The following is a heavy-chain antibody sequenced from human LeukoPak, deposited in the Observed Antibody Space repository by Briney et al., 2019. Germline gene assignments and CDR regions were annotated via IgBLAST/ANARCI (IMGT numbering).Heavy chain of an antibody. V-gene: IGHV6-1*01. CDR1: GDSVSTNSAA. J-gene: IGHJ4*02. CDR2: TYYRSKWHN. Sequence: SQTLSLTCALSGDSVSTNSAAWTWIRQSPSRGLEWLGRTYYRSKWHNDYAVSVKSRITINPDTSKNHFSLQLTSVTPEDTAVYYCAREGHNQFDYWGQGTPVTVSS. CDR3: AREGHNQFDY.